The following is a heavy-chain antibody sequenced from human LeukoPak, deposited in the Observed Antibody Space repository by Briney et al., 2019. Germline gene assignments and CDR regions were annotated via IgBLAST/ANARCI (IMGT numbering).Heavy chain of an antibody. J-gene: IGHJ6*02. V-gene: IGHV3-21*01. Sequence: GGSLRLSCAASGFTFSSYSMDWVRQAPGKGLEWVSSISSSSTYIYYADSVKGRFTISRDNAKNSLFLQMNSLRAEDTAVYYCARITIFGPYDMDVWGHGTTVTVSS. CDR2: ISSSSTYI. CDR1: GFTFSSYS. D-gene: IGHD3-3*01. CDR3: ARITIFGPYDMDV.